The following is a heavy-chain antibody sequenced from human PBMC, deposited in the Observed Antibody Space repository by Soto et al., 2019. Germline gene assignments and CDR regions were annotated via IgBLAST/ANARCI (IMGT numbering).Heavy chain of an antibody. V-gene: IGHV4-38-2*02. CDR3: TRDLNIMWFFS. J-gene: IGHJ5*01. CDR1: GLSVTSNNY. CDR2: RSHSGNT. Sequence: SETLSLTCGVSGLSVTSNNYWAWIRQSPGKGLEWIGSRSHSGNTYYNPSLNSRVTISVDTSKNQFSLRLTSVTAAGTAIYYCTRDLNIMWFFSWGQGPLVTVSS.